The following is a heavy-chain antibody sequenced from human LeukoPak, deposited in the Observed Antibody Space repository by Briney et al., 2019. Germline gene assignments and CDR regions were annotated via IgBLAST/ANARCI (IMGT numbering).Heavy chain of an antibody. CDR1: GYSFTSYW. CDR2: IIPIFGTA. CDR3: ARRYYGSGSLVDY. V-gene: IGHV1-69*01. D-gene: IGHD3-10*01. J-gene: IGHJ4*02. Sequence: KISCKGSGYSFTSYWIGWVRQAPGQGLEWMGGIIPIFGTANYAQKFQGRVTITADESTSTAYMELSSLRSEDTAVHYCARRYYGSGSLVDYWGQGTLVTVSS.